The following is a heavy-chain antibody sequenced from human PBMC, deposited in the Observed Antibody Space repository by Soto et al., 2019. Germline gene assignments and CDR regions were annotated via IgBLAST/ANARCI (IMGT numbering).Heavy chain of an antibody. V-gene: IGHV1-3*01. Sequence: QVQLVQSGAEVKKPGASVKLSCKTSGINYNTYAIHWVRQAPGQGLEWMGWINAGNGDTRYSQNFQGRVTLTRDTSASTVYMDLDSLKSEDTGVYYCARAISGYVTWGQGTLFTVSS. CDR3: ARAISGYVT. J-gene: IGHJ4*02. CDR1: GINYNTYA. D-gene: IGHD5-12*01. CDR2: INAGNGDT.